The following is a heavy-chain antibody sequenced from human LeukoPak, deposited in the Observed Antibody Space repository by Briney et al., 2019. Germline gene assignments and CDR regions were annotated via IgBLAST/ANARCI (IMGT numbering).Heavy chain of an antibody. J-gene: IGHJ4*02. V-gene: IGHV3-23*01. CDR2: ISGSGGTT. Sequence: GGSLRLSCAASGITFSTSSMSWVRQAPGKGLEWVSAISGSGGTTYYADSVKGRFTMSRDNSKSTLHLQMSSLRVDDTAVYYCAKLLRGTVVPFYDYWGQGTLVTVSS. D-gene: IGHD3-10*01. CDR1: GITFSTSS. CDR3: AKLLRGTVVPFYDY.